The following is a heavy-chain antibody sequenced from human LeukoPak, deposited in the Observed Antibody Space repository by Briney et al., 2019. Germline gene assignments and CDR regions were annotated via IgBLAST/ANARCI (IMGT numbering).Heavy chain of an antibody. CDR2: INPSGGST. J-gene: IGHJ4*02. V-gene: IGHV1-46*01. D-gene: IGHD5-18*01. CDR3: ARGAWAYSYGVGADY. Sequence: ASVKVSCKASGYTFTSYYMHWVRQAPGQGLEWMGIINPSGGSTSYAQKFQGRVTMTRDTSISTAYMELSRLRSDDTAVYYCARGAWAYSYGVGADYWGQGTLVTVSS. CDR1: GYTFTSYY.